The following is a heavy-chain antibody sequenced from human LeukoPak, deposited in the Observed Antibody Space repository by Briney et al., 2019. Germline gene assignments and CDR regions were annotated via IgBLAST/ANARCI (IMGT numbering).Heavy chain of an antibody. CDR3: ARGLSTCDY. Sequence: GGSLRLSCATSGFALSGYGMNWVRQAPGKGLEWVSYISGASSSIYYADSVRGRFTISRDNAKNSLYLQMNSLRDDDTAVYYCARGLSTCDYWGRGTLVTVSS. V-gene: IGHV3-48*02. CDR2: ISGASSSI. J-gene: IGHJ4*02. D-gene: IGHD3-10*01. CDR1: GFALSGYG.